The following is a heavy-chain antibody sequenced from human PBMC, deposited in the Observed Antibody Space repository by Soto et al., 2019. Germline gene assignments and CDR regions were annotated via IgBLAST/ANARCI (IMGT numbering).Heavy chain of an antibody. CDR3: ARDRIYSSSWYDY. Sequence: QVQLVESGGGVVQPGRSLRLSCAASGFTFSSYAMHWVRQAPGKGLEWVAVISYDGSNKYYADSVKGRFTISRDNSKNTLYLQMNSLGAEDTAVYYCARDRIYSSSWYDYWGQGTLVTVSS. J-gene: IGHJ4*02. D-gene: IGHD6-13*01. V-gene: IGHV3-30-3*01. CDR1: GFTFSSYA. CDR2: ISYDGSNK.